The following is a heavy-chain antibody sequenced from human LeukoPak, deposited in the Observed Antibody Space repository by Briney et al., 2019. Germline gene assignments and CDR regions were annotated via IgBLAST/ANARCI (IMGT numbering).Heavy chain of an antibody. CDR2: IYYSGST. CDR1: GGSISSYY. Sequence: SETLFLTCTVSGGSISSYYWSWIRQPPGKGLEWIGYIYYSGSTNYNPSLKSRVTISVDTSKNQFSLKLSSVTAADTAVYYCARWDTVTTANNWFDPWGQGTLVTVSS. CDR3: ARWDTVTTANNWFDP. J-gene: IGHJ5*02. V-gene: IGHV4-59*01. D-gene: IGHD4-11*01.